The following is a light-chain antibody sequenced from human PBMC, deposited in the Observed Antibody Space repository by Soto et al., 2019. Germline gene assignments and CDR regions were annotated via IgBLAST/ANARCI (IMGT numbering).Light chain of an antibody. J-gene: IGLJ2*01. CDR1: SSDVGGYNY. CDR3: SSYAGSNVV. CDR2: EVS. Sequence: QSALTQPPSASGSPGQSVTISCTGTSSDVGGYNYVSWYQQHPGKAPKLMIYEVSKRPSGVPDRCSGSKSGNTASLTVSGLQAEDEADYYCSSYAGSNVVFGGGTKVTVL. V-gene: IGLV2-8*01.